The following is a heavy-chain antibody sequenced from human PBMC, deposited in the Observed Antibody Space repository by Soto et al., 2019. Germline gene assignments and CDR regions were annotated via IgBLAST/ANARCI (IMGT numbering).Heavy chain of an antibody. CDR1: GGSISSYY. J-gene: IGHJ4*02. CDR3: ASSDSGIAVAGYFDY. CDR2: IYYSGST. Sequence: SETRSLTCTVSGGSISSYYWSWIRQPPGKGLEWIGYIYYSGSTNYNPSLKSRVTISVDTSKNQFSLKLSSVTAADTAVYYCASSDSGIAVAGYFDYWGQGTLVTVSS. V-gene: IGHV4-59*01. D-gene: IGHD6-19*01.